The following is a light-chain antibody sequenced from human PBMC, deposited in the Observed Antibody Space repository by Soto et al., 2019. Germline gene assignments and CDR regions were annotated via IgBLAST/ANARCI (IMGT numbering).Light chain of an antibody. CDR3: QQYETFSGT. CDR2: DAS. CDR1: KSVSGW. V-gene: IGKV1-5*01. Sequence: DIQMTQSPSTLSESVGDTVTVTFRASKSVSGWLAWYQQKPGEAPKLLIYDASALPRGVQTMFSGSGSGTKFTLTIANLQPDDFATYYCQQYETFSGTFGPGTKVDIK. J-gene: IGKJ1*01.